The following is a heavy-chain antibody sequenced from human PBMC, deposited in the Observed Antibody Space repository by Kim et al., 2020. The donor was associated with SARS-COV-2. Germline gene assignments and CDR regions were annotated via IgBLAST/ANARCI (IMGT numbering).Heavy chain of an antibody. CDR1: GGSISSGGYY. D-gene: IGHD3-10*01. CDR2: IYYSGST. CDR3: ARYIWFGEPHNGFDP. V-gene: IGHV4-31*03. Sequence: SETLSLTCTVSGGSISSGGYYWSWIRQHPGKDLEWIGYIYYSGSTYYNPSLKSRVTISVDTSKNQFSLKLSSVTAADTAVYYCARYIWFGEPHNGFDPSGPRTLVTVSS. J-gene: IGHJ5*02.